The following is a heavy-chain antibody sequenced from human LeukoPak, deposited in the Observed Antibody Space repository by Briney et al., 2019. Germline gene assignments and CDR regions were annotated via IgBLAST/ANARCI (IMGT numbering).Heavy chain of an antibody. D-gene: IGHD3-9*01. CDR1: GGSISSGDYY. V-gene: IGHV4-30-4*08. Sequence: SETLSLTCTVSGGSISSGDYYWSWIRQPPGKGLEWIGYIYYSGSTYYNPSLKSRVTISVDTSKNQFSLKLSSVTAADTAVYYCARDLKDYDILTGRSPKGIFGWFDPWGQGTLVTVSS. J-gene: IGHJ5*02. CDR3: ARDLKDYDILTGRSPKGIFGWFDP. CDR2: IYYSGST.